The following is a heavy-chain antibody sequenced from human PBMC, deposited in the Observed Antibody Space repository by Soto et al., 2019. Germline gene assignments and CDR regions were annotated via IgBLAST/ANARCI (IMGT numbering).Heavy chain of an antibody. CDR2: INHSGST. CDR1: GGSFSGYY. CDR3: ASGYMRRYGH. D-gene: IGHD4-17*01. J-gene: IGHJ4*02. V-gene: IGHV4-34*01. Sequence: SETLSLTCAVYGGSFSGYYWSWIRQPPGKGLEWIGEINHSGSTNYNPSLKSRVTISVDTSKNQFSLKLSSVTAADTAVYYCASGYMRRYGHWGQGTLVTVSS.